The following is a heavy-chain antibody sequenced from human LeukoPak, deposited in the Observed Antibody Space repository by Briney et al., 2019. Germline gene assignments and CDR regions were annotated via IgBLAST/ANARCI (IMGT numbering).Heavy chain of an antibody. Sequence: PGGSLRLSCAASGFTFSNDYVSWVRLAPGKGLEFVLALYPGGKTYYSDSVKGRFTISSDTSKNPVDVQMTSLRTEDTAIYYCTKNRLADTTEFAYWGQGTRVTVSS. CDR1: GFTFSNDY. CDR2: LYPGGKT. D-gene: IGHD6-19*01. CDR3: TKNRLADTTEFAY. J-gene: IGHJ4*02. V-gene: IGHV3-53*05.